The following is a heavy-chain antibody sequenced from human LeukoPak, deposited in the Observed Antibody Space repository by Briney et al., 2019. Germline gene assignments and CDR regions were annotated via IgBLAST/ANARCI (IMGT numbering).Heavy chain of an antibody. J-gene: IGHJ4*02. V-gene: IGHV4-34*01. CDR1: GGSFSGYY. CDR3: ARLSSGWPYYFDY. Sequence: SESLSLTCAVYGGSFSGYYWSWIRQPPGKGLEWIGEINHSGSTNYNPSLKSRVTISVDTSKNQFSLKLSSVTAADTAVYYCARLSSGWPYYFDYWGQGTLVTVSS. CDR2: INHSGST. D-gene: IGHD6-19*01.